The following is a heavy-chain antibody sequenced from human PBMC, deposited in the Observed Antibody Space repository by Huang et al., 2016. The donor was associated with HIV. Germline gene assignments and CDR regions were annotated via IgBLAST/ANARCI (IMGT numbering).Heavy chain of an antibody. J-gene: IGHJ4*02. CDR3: VKDRGQQLSPFDS. Sequence: EVQLVDSGGGLVKPGGSLRLSCAASGFSLDSFNMFWVRQTPVEGLQLVASISSSRMFIEYADSVNGRFSISRDNAKNSLYLQMNSLRGEDTAVYYCVKDRGQQLSPFDSWGQGTLVTVSS. V-gene: IGHV3-21*01. CDR2: ISSSRMFI. CDR1: GFSLDSFN. D-gene: IGHD6-13*01.